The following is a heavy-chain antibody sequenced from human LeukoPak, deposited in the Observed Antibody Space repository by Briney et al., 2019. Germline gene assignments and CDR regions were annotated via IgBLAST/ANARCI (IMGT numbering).Heavy chain of an antibody. CDR2: INPNSGDT. Sequence: GASVKVSCKASGYTFTGYYIHWVRQAPGQGLEWMGWINPNSGDTNYAQKFQGRVTMTRDTPISTAYMELSRLRSDDTAVYYCARFCSGGSCYGPWGQGTLVTVSS. J-gene: IGHJ5*02. V-gene: IGHV1-2*02. D-gene: IGHD2-15*01. CDR1: GYTFTGYY. CDR3: ARFCSGGSCYGP.